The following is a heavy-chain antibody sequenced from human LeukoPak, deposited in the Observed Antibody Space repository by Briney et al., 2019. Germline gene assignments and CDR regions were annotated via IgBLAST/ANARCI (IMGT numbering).Heavy chain of an antibody. Sequence: GGPLRLSCAASGFIFTKYWMHWVGQAPGKGLEWVALIWYDGSNKYYADSVKGRLTISRDNSKNTLYLQMNSLRAEDTAVYYCAREGPRGNSQFDYWGQGTLVTVSS. CDR1: GFIFTKYW. CDR3: AREGPRGNSQFDY. J-gene: IGHJ4*02. V-gene: IGHV3-33*08. CDR2: IWYDGSNK. D-gene: IGHD2/OR15-2a*01.